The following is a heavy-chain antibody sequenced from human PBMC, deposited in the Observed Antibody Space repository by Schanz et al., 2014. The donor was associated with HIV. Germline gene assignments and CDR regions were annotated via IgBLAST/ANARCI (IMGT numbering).Heavy chain of an antibody. D-gene: IGHD2-15*01. J-gene: IGHJ4*02. CDR2: ISGNSGHT. Sequence: EVQLLESGGGLVQPGGSLRLSCAASGFTFTSYAMSWVRQAPGKGLEWVSGISGNSGHTWYADSVKGRFTISRDNPKNMLYLQMNSLRDEDTAVYYCARRSSDGGYYDNWGQGTLVTVSS. CDR1: GFTFTSYA. CDR3: ARRSSDGGYYDN. V-gene: IGHV3-23*01.